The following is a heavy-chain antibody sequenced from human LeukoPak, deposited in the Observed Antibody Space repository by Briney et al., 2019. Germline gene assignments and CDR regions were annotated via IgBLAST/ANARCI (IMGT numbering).Heavy chain of an antibody. CDR3: ARETFYYDSSGYDHWFDP. D-gene: IGHD3-22*01. Sequence: PSETLSLTCTVSGGSISSYYWSWIRQPPGKGLEWIGYIYYSGSTNYNPSLKSRVTISVDTSKNQFSPRLSSVTAADTAVYYCARETFYYDSSGYDHWFDPWGQGTLVTVSS. CDR1: GGSISSYY. CDR2: IYYSGST. V-gene: IGHV4-59*01. J-gene: IGHJ5*02.